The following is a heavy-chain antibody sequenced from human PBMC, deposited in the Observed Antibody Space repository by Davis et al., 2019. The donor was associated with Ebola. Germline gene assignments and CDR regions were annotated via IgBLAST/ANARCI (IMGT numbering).Heavy chain of an antibody. CDR2: IWYDGINK. D-gene: IGHD4-17*01. CDR1: GFTFSSYG. CDR3: ARAMETTFYYYGMDV. V-gene: IGHV3-33*08. J-gene: IGHJ6*02. Sequence: GESLKISCAASGFTFSSYGMHWVRQAPGKGLEWVAVIWYDGINKYYADSVKGRFTISRDNSKNTLYLQMNSLRAEDTAVYYCARAMETTFYYYGMDVWGQGTTVTVSS.